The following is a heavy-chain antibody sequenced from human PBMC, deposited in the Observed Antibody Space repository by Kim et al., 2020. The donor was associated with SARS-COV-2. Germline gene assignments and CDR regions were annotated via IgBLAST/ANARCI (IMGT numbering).Heavy chain of an antibody. CDR1: GGSISSYY. J-gene: IGHJ4*02. CDR3: AREWRGGLDY. CDR2: IYYSGST. Sequence: SETLSLTCTVSGGSISSYYWSWIRQPPGKGLEWIGYIYYSGSTNYNPSLKSRVTISVDTSKNQFSLKLSSVTAADTAVYYCAREWRGGLDYWGQGTLVTVSS. V-gene: IGHV4-59*13. D-gene: IGHD2-15*01.